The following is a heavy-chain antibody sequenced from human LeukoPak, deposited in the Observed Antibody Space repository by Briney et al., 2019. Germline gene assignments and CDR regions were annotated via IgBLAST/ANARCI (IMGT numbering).Heavy chain of an antibody. CDR3: TTDLGYTSLFDY. J-gene: IGHJ4*02. Sequence: GGSLRLSCAASGFTFSNARMSWVRQAPGKGLEWVGRIKSKTDGGTTDYAAPVKGRFTISRDDSKNTLYLQMNSLKTEDTAVYYCTTDLGYTSLFDYWGQGTLVTVSS. CDR2: IKSKTDGGTT. D-gene: IGHD3-16*02. CDR1: GFTFSNAR. V-gene: IGHV3-15*01.